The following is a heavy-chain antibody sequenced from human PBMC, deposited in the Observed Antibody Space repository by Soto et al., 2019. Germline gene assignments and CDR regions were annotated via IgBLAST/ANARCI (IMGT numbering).Heavy chain of an antibody. V-gene: IGHV3-48*03. CDR3: ARALGGYCGESRCP. D-gene: IGHD2-21*01. Sequence: GGSLRLSCTASGFSFSTYEMNWVRQAPGKGLEWISYISTSGTTITYADSVKGRFTVSRDNAKNLLYLQMSSLRAEDTAFYYCARALGGYCGESRCPWGQGTLVTVSS. CDR2: ISTSGTTI. CDR1: GFSFSTYE. J-gene: IGHJ5*02.